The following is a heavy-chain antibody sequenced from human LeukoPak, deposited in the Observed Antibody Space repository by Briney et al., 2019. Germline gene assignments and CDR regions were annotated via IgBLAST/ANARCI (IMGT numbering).Heavy chain of an antibody. V-gene: IGHV3-66*01. D-gene: IGHD4-17*01. CDR2: IYSGGST. CDR3: ARDKDYGDYKYGMDV. J-gene: IGHJ6*02. CDR1: GFTVSSNY. Sequence: PGGSLRLSCAASGFTVSSNYMSWVRQAPGKGLEWVSVIYSGGSTYYADSVKGRFTISRNNSKNTLYLQMNSLRAGDTAVYYCARDKDYGDYKYGMDVWGQGTTVTVSS.